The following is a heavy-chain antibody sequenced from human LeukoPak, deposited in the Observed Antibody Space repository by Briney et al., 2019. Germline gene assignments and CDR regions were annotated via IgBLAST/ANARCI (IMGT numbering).Heavy chain of an antibody. CDR2: INTNTGNP. D-gene: IGHD6-13*01. CDR3: ARVGSWEGNWFDP. V-gene: IGHV7-4-1*02. Sequence: ASVKVSCKASGGTFSSYAISWVRQAPGQGLEWMGWINTNTGNPTYAQGFTGRFVFSLDTSVSTAYLQISSLKAEDTAVYYCARVGSWEGNWFDPWGQGTLVTVSS. CDR1: GGTFSSYA. J-gene: IGHJ5*02.